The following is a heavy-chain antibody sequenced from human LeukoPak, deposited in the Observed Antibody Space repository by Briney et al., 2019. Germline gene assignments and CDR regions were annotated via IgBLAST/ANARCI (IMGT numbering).Heavy chain of an antibody. J-gene: IGHJ4*02. CDR1: GFTFSSYG. CDR3: ARDMGYYGSGSYYIDY. CDR2: IGTAGDT. Sequence: PGGSLRLPCAASGFTFSSYGMHWVRQATGKGLEWVSAIGTAGDTYYPGSVKGRFTISRENAKNSLYLQMNSLRAADTAVYYCARDMGYYGSGSYYIDYWGQGTLVTVSS. D-gene: IGHD3-10*01. V-gene: IGHV3-13*01.